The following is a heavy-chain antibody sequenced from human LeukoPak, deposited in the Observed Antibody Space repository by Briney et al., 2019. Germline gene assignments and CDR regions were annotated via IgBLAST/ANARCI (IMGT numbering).Heavy chain of an antibody. Sequence: GSLRLSCAASGFTFSSYSMNWVRQAPGKGLEWVSSISSSTSYIYYADSLKGRLTISRDNAKKSVYLQMNSLRAEDTAVYYCARKVAAPDYWGQGTLVTVSS. D-gene: IGHD6-19*01. V-gene: IGHV3-21*04. J-gene: IGHJ4*02. CDR3: ARKVAAPDY. CDR2: ISSSTSYI. CDR1: GFTFSSYS.